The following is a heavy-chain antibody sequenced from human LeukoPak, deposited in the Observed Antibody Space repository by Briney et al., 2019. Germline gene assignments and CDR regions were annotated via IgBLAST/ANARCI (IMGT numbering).Heavy chain of an antibody. Sequence: GGSLRLSCAASGFTFDDYAMHWVRQAPGKGLEWVSGISWNSGSIGYADSVKGRFTISRDNAKNSLYLQMNSLRAEDTALYYCAKDVAAAGTTFDIWGQGTMATVSS. CDR3: AKDVAAAGTTFDI. CDR1: GFTFDDYA. D-gene: IGHD6-13*01. J-gene: IGHJ3*02. CDR2: ISWNSGSI. V-gene: IGHV3-9*01.